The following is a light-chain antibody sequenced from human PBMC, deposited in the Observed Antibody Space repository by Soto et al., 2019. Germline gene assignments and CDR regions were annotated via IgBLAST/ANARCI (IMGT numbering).Light chain of an antibody. V-gene: IGKV3-11*01. CDR2: DAS. CDR3: QQRSM. Sequence: EIVLTQSPATLSLSPGERATLSCRTSQSVGPYLAWYQQKPGQAPRLLIYDASNRGTGIPARFSGSGSGTDFTLTISSLEPEDFAVYYCQQRSMFGGGTKIEI. CDR1: QSVGPY. J-gene: IGKJ4*02.